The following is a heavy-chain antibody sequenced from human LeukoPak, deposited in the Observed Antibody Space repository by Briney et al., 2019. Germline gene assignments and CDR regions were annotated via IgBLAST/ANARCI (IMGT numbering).Heavy chain of an antibody. D-gene: IGHD5-24*01. CDR3: ASETRAGYFDY. CDR2: IYYSGST. V-gene: IGHV4-59*01. J-gene: IGHJ4*02. Sequence: PSETLSLTCTVSGGSTSSYYWSWIRQPPGKGLEWIGYIYYSGSTNYNPSLKSRVTISVDTSKNQFSLKLSSVTAADTAVYYCASETRAGYFDYWGQGTLVTVSS. CDR1: GGSTSSYY.